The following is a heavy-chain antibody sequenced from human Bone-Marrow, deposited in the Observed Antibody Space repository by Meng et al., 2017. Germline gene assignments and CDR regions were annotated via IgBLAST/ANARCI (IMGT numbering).Heavy chain of an antibody. D-gene: IGHD6-19*01. V-gene: IGHV3-73*01. CDR1: GVSFSSSH. CDR3: IIYTSGHI. Sequence: GGSLRLSCVVSGVSFSSSHIHWVRQTSEKGLQWIGRIETKYSSYATSYAASVRGRFTISRDDSINTAYLQMNSLKTEDTALYYCIIYTSGHIWGQGTMVTVSS. CDR2: IETKYSSYAT. J-gene: IGHJ3*02.